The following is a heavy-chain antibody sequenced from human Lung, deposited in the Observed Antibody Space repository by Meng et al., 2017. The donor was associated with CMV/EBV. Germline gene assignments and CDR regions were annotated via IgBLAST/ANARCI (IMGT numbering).Heavy chain of an antibody. CDR3: ARDPEVVVAATRVYYGMDV. CDR2: ISSSSSYI. V-gene: IGHV3-21*01. D-gene: IGHD2-15*01. J-gene: IGHJ6*02. Sequence: GESLKISCAASGFTFSSYSMNWVRQAPGKGLEWVSSISSSSSYIYYADSVKGRFTISRDNAKNSLYLQMNSLRAEDTAVYYCARDPEVVVAATRVYYGMDVWGQGTXVTVSS. CDR1: GFTFSSYS.